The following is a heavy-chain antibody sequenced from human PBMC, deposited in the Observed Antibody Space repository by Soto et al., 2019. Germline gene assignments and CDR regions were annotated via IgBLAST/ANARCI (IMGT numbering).Heavy chain of an antibody. J-gene: IGHJ4*02. CDR3: ARHGGHYFDY. CDR2: IGHGGGT. V-gene: IGHV4-34*01. CDR1: GGSSSGYY. D-gene: IGHD3-16*01. Sequence: SETLSLTCAVYGGSSSGYYWSWIRQPLGKGLEWIGEIGHGGGTIYNPSLETRVTIAEDSSKNQFSLKANSVTAADTAVYYCARHGGHYFDYWGQGAPVTVSS.